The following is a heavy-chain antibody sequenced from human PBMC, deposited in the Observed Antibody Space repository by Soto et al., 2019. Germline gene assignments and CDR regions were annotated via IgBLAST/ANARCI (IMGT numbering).Heavy chain of an antibody. Sequence: ASETLSLTCTVSGGSISSGGYYWSWIRQHPGKGLEWIGYIYYSGSTYYNPSLKSRVTISVDTSKNQFSLKLSSVTAADTAVYYCARDGSGYFSGGSCYSIHWFDPWGQGTLFTVS. CDR3: ARDGSGYFSGGSCYSIHWFDP. J-gene: IGHJ5*02. CDR1: GGSISSGGYY. D-gene: IGHD2-15*01. CDR2: IYYSGST. V-gene: IGHV4-31*03.